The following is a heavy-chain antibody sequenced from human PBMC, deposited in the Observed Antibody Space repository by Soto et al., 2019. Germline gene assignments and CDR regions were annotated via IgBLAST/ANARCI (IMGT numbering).Heavy chain of an antibody. D-gene: IGHD6-19*01. CDR1: GFTFDDYA. CDR3: AKDRLSLIAVAGTSAFDI. Sequence: GGSLRLSCAASGFTFDDYAMHWVRQAPGKGLEWVSGISWNSGSIGYADSVKGRFTISRDNAKNSLYLQMNSLRAEDTALYYCAKDRLSLIAVAGTSAFDIWGQGTMVTVSS. CDR2: ISWNSGSI. V-gene: IGHV3-9*01. J-gene: IGHJ3*02.